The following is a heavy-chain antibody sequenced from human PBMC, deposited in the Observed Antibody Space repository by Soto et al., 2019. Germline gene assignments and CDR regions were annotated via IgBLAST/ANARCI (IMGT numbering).Heavy chain of an antibody. J-gene: IGHJ6*02. D-gene: IGHD2-21*02. CDR2: IYWDDDK. V-gene: IGHV2-5*02. Sequence: QITLKESGPTLVKPTQTLTLTCTFSGLSLSTTGVGVGWIRQPPGKALEWLALIYWDDDKRYSPSLKSRLTYNKDTSKHQVVLTMTNMDPVDTATYYCVQSRCGGDCLQSYSSHSYYGLDVWGQGTTVTVSS. CDR1: GLSLSTTGVG. CDR3: VQSRCGGDCLQSYSSHSYYGLDV.